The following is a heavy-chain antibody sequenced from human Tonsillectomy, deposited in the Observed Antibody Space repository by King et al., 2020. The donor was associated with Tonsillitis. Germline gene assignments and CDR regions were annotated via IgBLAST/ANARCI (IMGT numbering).Heavy chain of an antibody. CDR1: GFAFSSFS. D-gene: IGHD2/OR15-2a*01. V-gene: IGHV3-30*04. Sequence: QLVQSGGGVVQPGKSLRLSCAASGFAFSSFSMHWVRQAPGKGLEWVAVISRDGSSEYYADSVKGRFTISRDNSKNTLYLQMNTLTSADTAVYYCASNIIDAGDTNFVFWGQGTLVTASS. CDR3: ASNIIDAGDTNFVF. CDR2: ISRDGSSE. J-gene: IGHJ4*02.